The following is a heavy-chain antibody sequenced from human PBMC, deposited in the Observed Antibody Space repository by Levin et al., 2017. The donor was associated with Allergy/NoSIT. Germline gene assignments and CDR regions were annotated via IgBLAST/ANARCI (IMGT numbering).Heavy chain of an antibody. D-gene: IGHD6-19*01. Sequence: GESLKISCAASGFTFSTYAMSWVRQAPGKGLEWVSAITGSGGSTYYADSVKGRFTISRDNSKNTLSLQMNSLRAEDTAVYYCAKRQGSYISGWTFDYWGQGTLVTVSS. CDR3: AKRQGSYISGWTFDY. CDR2: ITGSGGST. V-gene: IGHV3-23*01. J-gene: IGHJ4*02. CDR1: GFTFSTYA.